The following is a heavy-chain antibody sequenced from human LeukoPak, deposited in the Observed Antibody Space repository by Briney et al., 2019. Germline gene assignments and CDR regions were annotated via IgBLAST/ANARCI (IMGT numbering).Heavy chain of an antibody. V-gene: IGHV5-51*01. J-gene: IGHJ4*02. CDR1: GYNFSTYW. D-gene: IGHD3-16*01. Sequence: GDSLQISCKGSGYNFSTYWIGWARQTPGKGLEWMGIIYPGDSDTRYSPSFQGQVTISADKSITTAYLQWSSLQASDTAIYYCARRSGGADYWGQGTLVTVSS. CDR3: ARRSGGADY. CDR2: IYPGDSDT.